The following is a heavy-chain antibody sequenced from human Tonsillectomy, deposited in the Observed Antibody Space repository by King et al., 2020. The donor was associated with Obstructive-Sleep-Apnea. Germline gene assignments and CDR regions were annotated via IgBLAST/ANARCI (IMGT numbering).Heavy chain of an antibody. V-gene: IGHV4-59*08. CDR1: GDSNSGYY. CDR3: ARTTTYGYFDL. Sequence: VQLQESGPGLVKPSVTQSLTCTVSGDSNSGYYWIWIRQPQGMVLEWIEYIYFSVSTYYNPALKSRVTISVDTSKNQSSLRLTSVTAADTALYYCARTTTYGYFDLWGRGTLVTVSS. CDR2: IYFSVST. J-gene: IGHJ2*01. D-gene: IGHD1-1*01.